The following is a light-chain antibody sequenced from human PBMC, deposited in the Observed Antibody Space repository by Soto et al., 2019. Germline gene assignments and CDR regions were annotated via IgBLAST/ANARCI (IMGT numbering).Light chain of an antibody. V-gene: IGLV1-40*01. CDR1: SSNIGAGYD. Sequence: QPVLTQPPSVSGAPGQRVTISCTGSSSNIGAGYDVQWYQQLPGTAPKLLMYGNTNRPSGVPDRFSGSKSGTSASLAITGLQAEDEADYYCQSYDSSLTAIYVFGTGTKLTVL. CDR2: GNT. J-gene: IGLJ1*01. CDR3: QSYDSSLTAIYV.